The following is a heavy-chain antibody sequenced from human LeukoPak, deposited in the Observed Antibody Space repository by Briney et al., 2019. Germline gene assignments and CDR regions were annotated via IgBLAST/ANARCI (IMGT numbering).Heavy chain of an antibody. Sequence: ASVKVSCKVSGYTLTELSMHWVRQTPGKGLEWMGGFDPEDGETIYAQKFQGRVTMTEDTSTDTAYMELSSLRSEDTAVYYGATSLDVGALIWYFDLWGRGTLVTVSS. CDR1: GYTLTELS. J-gene: IGHJ2*01. CDR2: FDPEDGET. D-gene: IGHD1-26*01. CDR3: ATSLDVGALIWYFDL. V-gene: IGHV1-24*01.